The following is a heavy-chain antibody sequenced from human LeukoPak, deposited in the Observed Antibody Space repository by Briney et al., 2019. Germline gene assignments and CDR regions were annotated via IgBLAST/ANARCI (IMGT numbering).Heavy chain of an antibody. CDR3: ARGGHNWFDP. V-gene: IGHV4-61*08. CDR1: GGSIYGGGYY. CDR2: IYYSGST. J-gene: IGHJ5*02. Sequence: SQTLSLTCTVSGGSIYGGGYYWSWIRQPPGKGLEWIGYIYYSGSTNYNPSLKSRVTISVDTSKNQFSLKLSSVTAADTAVYYCARGGHNWFDPWGQGTLVTVSS.